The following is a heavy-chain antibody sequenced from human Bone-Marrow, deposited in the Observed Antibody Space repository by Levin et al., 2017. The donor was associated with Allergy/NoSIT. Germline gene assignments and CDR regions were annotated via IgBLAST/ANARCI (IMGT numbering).Heavy chain of an antibody. J-gene: IGHJ5*02. CDR3: ARRDHPLLSLKSWFDP. CDR1: GYTFIDYY. Sequence: PAASVKVSCKSFGYTFIDYYIHWVRQAPGQGLEWMGRINPTNGAATYAQRFQGRVTMTRDTSINTAYLELNGLTDDDTAVYYCARRDHPLLSLKSWFDPWGEGTQVTVSS. V-gene: IGHV1-2*06. CDR2: INPTNGAA. D-gene: IGHD2-21*01.